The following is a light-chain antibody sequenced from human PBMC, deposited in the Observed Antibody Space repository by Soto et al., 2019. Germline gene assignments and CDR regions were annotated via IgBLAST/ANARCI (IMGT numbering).Light chain of an antibody. CDR1: HSVSTN. J-gene: IGKJ1*01. V-gene: IGKV3-15*01. Sequence: EIFMTQSPATLSVSPLERATLSCWASHSVSTNLAWYQQRPGQAPRLLIYGAFTRATGIPARFSGSVSGTEFTLNISSLQSEDFAVYSRKQYNNSPRTFGQGNXVEIK. CDR2: GAF. CDR3: KQYNNSPRT.